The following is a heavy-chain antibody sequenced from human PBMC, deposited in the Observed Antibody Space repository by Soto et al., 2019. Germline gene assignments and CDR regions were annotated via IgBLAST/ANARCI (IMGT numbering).Heavy chain of an antibody. Sequence: GGSLRLSCEASEFTLSSFRMTWIRQAPGRGLEWVSSMSGSSKYIHYADSVKGRFTISRDNAKNPLYLQMNRLRAEDTAVYYCAREKEDEGSSPLRLYAGLHVGGQETTDNISS. CDR3: AREKEDEGSSPLRLYAGLHV. CDR2: MSGSSKYI. CDR1: EFTLSSFR. D-gene: IGHD6-25*01. V-gene: IGHV3-21*01. J-gene: IGHJ6*01.